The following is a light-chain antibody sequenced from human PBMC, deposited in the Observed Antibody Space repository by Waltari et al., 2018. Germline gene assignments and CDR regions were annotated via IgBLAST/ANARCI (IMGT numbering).Light chain of an antibody. CDR3: QQYSNWPQT. CDR2: GAS. Sequence: EIVLTQSPATLSLSPGERATLSCRASQSVSSSLAWYQQKPGQAPRLLIYGASSRATGIAARFSGIASGTDFSLTISSLEPEDFAVYYCQQYSNWPQTFGQGTNVEI. CDR1: QSVSSS. V-gene: IGKV3-15*01. J-gene: IGKJ1*01.